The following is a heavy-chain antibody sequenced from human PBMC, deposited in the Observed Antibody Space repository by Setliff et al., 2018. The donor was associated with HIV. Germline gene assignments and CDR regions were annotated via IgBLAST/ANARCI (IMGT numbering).Heavy chain of an antibody. CDR2: IYQSGTT. D-gene: IGHD4-17*01. V-gene: IGHV4-38-2*01. CDR1: GFSISSGFF. CDR3: ARVETTVTSRLDY. Sequence: SETLSLTCAVSGFSISSGFFWGWVRQPPGKGLEWIGSIYQSGTTYYNPALKSRVTISVDTPKNQFSLRLTSVTAADTAVYFCARVETTVTSRLDYWGQGTLVTVSS. J-gene: IGHJ4*02.